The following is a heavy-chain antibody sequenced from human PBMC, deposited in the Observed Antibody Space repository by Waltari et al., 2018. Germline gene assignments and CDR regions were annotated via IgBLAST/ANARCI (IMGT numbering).Heavy chain of an antibody. D-gene: IGHD4-17*01. J-gene: IGHJ4*02. CDR2: IYHSGST. CDR3: ARVWLTTDY. V-gene: IGHV4-38-2*01. Sequence: QVQLQESGPGLVKPSETLSLTCAVSGYSISSGYYWGWIRQPPGKGLEWIGSIYHSGSTYYNPSLKSRVTISVDTSKNQFSRKLSSVTAADTAVYYCARVWLTTDYWGQGTLVTVSS. CDR1: GYSISSGYY.